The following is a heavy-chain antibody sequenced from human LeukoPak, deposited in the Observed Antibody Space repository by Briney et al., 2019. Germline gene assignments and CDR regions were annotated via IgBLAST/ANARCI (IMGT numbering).Heavy chain of an antibody. CDR1: GLSISSYY. CDR2: IYYSGST. CDR3: ARARRIVPAAIGINWFDP. V-gene: IGHV4-59*08. J-gene: IGHJ5*02. Sequence: SETLSLTCTVSGLSISSYYWSWIRQPPGKGLEWSGYIYYSGSTNYNPSLKSRVTISVDTSKNQFSLKLSSVTAADTAVYYCARARRIVPAAIGINWFDPWGQGTLVTVSS. D-gene: IGHD2-2*01.